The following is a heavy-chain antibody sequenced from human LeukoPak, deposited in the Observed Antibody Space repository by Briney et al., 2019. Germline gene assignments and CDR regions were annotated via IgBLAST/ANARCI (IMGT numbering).Heavy chain of an antibody. CDR2: IYTSGST. V-gene: IGHV4-61*02. J-gene: IGHJ4*02. CDR3: ARGVVIGDPVVYFDY. D-gene: IGHD3-22*01. CDR1: GASISGGTYY. Sequence: SSETLSLTCTAPGASISGGTYYWGWIRQPAGKGLEWIGRIYTSGSTNYNPSLKSRVTISVDTSKNQFSLKLSSVTAADTAVYYCARGVVIGDPVVYFDYWGQGTLVTGSS.